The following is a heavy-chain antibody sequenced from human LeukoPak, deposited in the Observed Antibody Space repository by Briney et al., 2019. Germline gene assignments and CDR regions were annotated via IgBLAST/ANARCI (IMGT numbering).Heavy chain of an antibody. CDR3: ARQVAATNYFDY. CDR2: IYPGDSDT. CDR1: GYSFTTCW. Sequence: GESLKISCKASGYSFTTCWIAWVRQMPGEGLEWMGIIYPGDSDTRYSPSFQGQVTISADKSISTAYLQWSSLKASDTAMYYCARQVAATNYFDYWGQGTLVTVSS. V-gene: IGHV5-51*01. D-gene: IGHD1-26*01. J-gene: IGHJ4*02.